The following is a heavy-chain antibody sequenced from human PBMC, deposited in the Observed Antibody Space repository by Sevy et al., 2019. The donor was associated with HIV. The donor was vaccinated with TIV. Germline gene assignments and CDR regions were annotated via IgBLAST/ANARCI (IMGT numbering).Heavy chain of an antibody. D-gene: IGHD3-16*01. CDR2: IKQDGFEK. CDR1: GFTFSSYW. Sequence: GGSLRLSCAASGFTFSSYWMNWICQAPGKGVEWVANIKQDGFEKYYVDSVKGRFTISRENAKNSLYLEMNNLRAEDTAVYYCATSGGETWGQGTLVTVSS. CDR3: ATSGGET. V-gene: IGHV3-7*01. J-gene: IGHJ5*02.